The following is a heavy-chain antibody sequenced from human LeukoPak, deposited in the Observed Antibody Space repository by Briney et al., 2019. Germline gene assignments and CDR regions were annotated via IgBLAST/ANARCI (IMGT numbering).Heavy chain of an antibody. V-gene: IGHV3-66*01. CDR1: GFTFSSYS. CDR3: ARVAPPLRGTGRVRPTE. J-gene: IGHJ4*02. Sequence: GGSLRLSCAASGFTFSSYSMNWVRQAPGKGLEWVSVIYSDGDTFYADSVRGRFTISRDNSKNTLYLQMNSLRAEDTAVYFCARVAPPLRGTGRVRPTEWGQGTLVTVSS. CDR2: IYSDGDT. D-gene: IGHD3-10*01.